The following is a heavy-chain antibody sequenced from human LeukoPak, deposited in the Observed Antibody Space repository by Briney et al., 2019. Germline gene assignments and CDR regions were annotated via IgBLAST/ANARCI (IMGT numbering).Heavy chain of an antibody. CDR2: INPSGGST. CDR1: GYTFSSFY. D-gene: IGHD2-21*01. J-gene: IGHJ4*02. CDR3: ARDFRSAIGYFDY. V-gene: IGHV1-46*01. Sequence: ASVKVSCKASGYTFSSFYMHWVRQAPGQGLEWMGIINPSGGSTTYAQKFQGRVTMTRDTSTSTVYMELSSLRSEDTAVYYCARDFRSAIGYFDYWGQGTLVTVSS.